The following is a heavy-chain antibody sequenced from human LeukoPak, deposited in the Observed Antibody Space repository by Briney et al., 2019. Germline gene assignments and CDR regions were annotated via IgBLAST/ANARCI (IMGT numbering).Heavy chain of an antibody. V-gene: IGHV4-4*02. Sequence: SETLSLTCAVSGGSISSSNWWTWVRQPPGKGLEWIGEVYHSGSTKYNPSLQSRVTISVDKSKSQFSLEVNSVTAADTAVYFCASRRSYDSGAYALDYWGQGTLVAVSS. D-gene: IGHD3-22*01. CDR2: VYHSGST. J-gene: IGHJ4*02. CDR3: ASRRSYDSGAYALDY. CDR1: GGSISSSNW.